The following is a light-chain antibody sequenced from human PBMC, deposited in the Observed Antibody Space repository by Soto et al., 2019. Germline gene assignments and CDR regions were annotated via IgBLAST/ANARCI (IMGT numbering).Light chain of an antibody. CDR1: SSDVGDYNY. CDR3: SSYAGSNNFGV. J-gene: IGLJ2*01. Sequence: QSALTQPPSASGSPGQSVTISCTGTSSDVGDYNYVSWYQHHPGKAPKLIIYEVSKRPSGVPDRFSGSKSGNTASLTVSGLQAEDEADYYCSSYAGSNNFGVFGGWTKLTVL. V-gene: IGLV2-8*01. CDR2: EVS.